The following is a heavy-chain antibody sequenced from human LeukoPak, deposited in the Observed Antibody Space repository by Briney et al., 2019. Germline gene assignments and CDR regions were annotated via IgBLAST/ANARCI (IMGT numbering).Heavy chain of an antibody. V-gene: IGHV3-30*18. CDR1: GFTFTSFA. CDR3: AKDRVYGSGSYPLVY. J-gene: IGHJ4*02. CDR2: ISYDGSNK. D-gene: IGHD3-10*01. Sequence: GGSLRLSCAASGFTFTSFAIHWVRQAPGKGLEWVAAISYDGSNKYYADSVKGRFTISRDNSKNTLYLQMNSLRAEDTAVYYCAKDRVYGSGSYPLVYWGQGTLVTVSS.